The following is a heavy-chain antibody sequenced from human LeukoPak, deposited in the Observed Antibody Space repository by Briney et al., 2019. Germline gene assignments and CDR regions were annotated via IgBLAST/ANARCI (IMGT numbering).Heavy chain of an antibody. Sequence: GGSLRLSCAASGFTFDDYGMSWVRQAPGKGLEWVSGINWNGGSTGYADSVKGRFTISRDNAKNSLYLQMNSLRAEDTAVYYCARERLELILLYYFDYWGQGTLVTVSS. V-gene: IGHV3-20*04. D-gene: IGHD1-26*01. CDR3: ARERLELILLYYFDY. CDR1: GFTFDDYG. CDR2: INWNGGST. J-gene: IGHJ4*02.